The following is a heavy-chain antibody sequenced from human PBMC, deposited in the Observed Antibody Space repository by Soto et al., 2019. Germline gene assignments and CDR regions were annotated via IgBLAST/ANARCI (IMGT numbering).Heavy chain of an antibody. CDR3: ARDHCSSTSCYVDY. Sequence: QVQLQESGPGLVKPSQILSLTCTVSGGSISSGGYYWSWIRQHPGKGLEWIGYIYYSGSTYYNPSLKSRVTIAVDTSKNQFSLKLSSVTAADTAVYYCARDHCSSTSCYVDYWGQGTLVTVSS. CDR2: IYYSGST. CDR1: GGSISSGGYY. V-gene: IGHV4-31*03. J-gene: IGHJ4*02. D-gene: IGHD2-2*01.